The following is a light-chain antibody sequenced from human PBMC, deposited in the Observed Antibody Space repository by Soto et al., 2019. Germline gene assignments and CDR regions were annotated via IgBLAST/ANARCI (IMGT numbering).Light chain of an antibody. CDR3: QQYYSSPFT. J-gene: IGKJ3*01. V-gene: IGKV4-1*01. Sequence: DIVMTQSPDSLAVSLGERATINCKSSRSILSSSNNKNYLAWYQQKPGQPPRLLIYWASTRESGVPDRFSGSGSGTDFTLTISSLQAEDVAVYYCQQYYSSPFTFGPGTKVDIE. CDR2: WAS. CDR1: RSILSSSNNKNY.